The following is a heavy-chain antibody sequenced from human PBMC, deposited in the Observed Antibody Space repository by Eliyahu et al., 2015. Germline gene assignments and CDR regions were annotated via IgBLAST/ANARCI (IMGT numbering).Heavy chain of an antibody. J-gene: IGHJ4*02. Sequence: EVQLVESGGGLVQPGGSLRLSXAAXGFTFSSYAMSWXRQAPGKGXXWVSAISGSXGSTYYADSVKGRFTISRDNSKNTLYLQMNSLRAEDTAVYYCAKFGAGSYYGGIFLFDYWGQGTLVTVSS. CDR3: AKFGAGSYYGGIFLFDY. D-gene: IGHD3-10*01. V-gene: IGHV3-23*04. CDR2: ISGSXGST. CDR1: GFTFSSYA.